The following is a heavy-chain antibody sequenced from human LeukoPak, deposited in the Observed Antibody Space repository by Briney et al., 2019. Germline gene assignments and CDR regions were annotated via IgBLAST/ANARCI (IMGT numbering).Heavy chain of an antibody. D-gene: IGHD3-22*01. CDR2: INPSGGAT. Sequence: GASVKVSCKASGYTFTGYYMHWVRQAPGQGLEWMGIINPSGGATTYAQKFQDRVTMTRDVSTSTVYMELRSLRSEDTAVFYCARGQYDNSGFYFDYWGQGTLVTVSS. CDR3: ARGQYDNSGFYFDY. V-gene: IGHV1-46*01. CDR1: GYTFTGYY. J-gene: IGHJ4*02.